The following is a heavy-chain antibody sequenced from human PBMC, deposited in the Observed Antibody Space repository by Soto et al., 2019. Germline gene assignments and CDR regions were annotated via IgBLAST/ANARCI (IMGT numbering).Heavy chain of an antibody. CDR1: GYTFTSYG. J-gene: IGHJ6*03. CDR2: ISAYNGNA. Sequence: ASVKVSCKASGYTFTSYGISWVRQAPGQGLEWMGWISAYNGNANYAQKPQGRVTMTTDTSTSTAYMELRSLRSDDTAVYYCARGSSWYRLYYYYYMDVWGKGTTVTVSS. CDR3: ARGSSWYRLYYYYYMDV. D-gene: IGHD6-13*01. V-gene: IGHV1-18*01.